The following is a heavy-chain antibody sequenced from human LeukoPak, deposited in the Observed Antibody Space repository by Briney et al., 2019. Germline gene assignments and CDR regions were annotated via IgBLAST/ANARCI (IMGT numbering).Heavy chain of an antibody. V-gene: IGHV3-7*01. Sequence: GGSLRLSCAVSRLTFSSYWMSWVRQAPGKGLEWVANIKQDGSEKYYVDSVKGRFTISRDNAKNSLYLQMNSLRAEDTAVYYCARDRGQWLYHYWGQGTLVTVSS. CDR3: ARDRGQWLYHY. CDR2: IKQDGSEK. J-gene: IGHJ4*02. CDR1: RLTFSSYW. D-gene: IGHD6-19*01.